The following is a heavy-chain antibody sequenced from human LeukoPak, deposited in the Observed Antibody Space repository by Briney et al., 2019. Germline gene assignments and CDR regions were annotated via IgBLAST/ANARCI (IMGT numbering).Heavy chain of an antibody. V-gene: IGHV4-34*01. CDR3: ASRPYYGSGRFDY. D-gene: IGHD3-10*01. J-gene: IGHJ4*02. CDR2: INHSGST. Sequence: PSETLSLTCAVYGGSFSGYYWSWIRQPPGKGLEWIGEINHSGSTNYNPPLKSRVTISVDTSKNQFSLKLSSVTAADTAVYYCASRPYYGSGRFDYWGQGTLVTVSS. CDR1: GGSFSGYY.